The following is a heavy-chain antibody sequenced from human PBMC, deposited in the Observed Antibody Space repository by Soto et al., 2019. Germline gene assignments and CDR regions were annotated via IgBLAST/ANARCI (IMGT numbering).Heavy chain of an antibody. V-gene: IGHV1-69*06. CDR3: AKIRGTISLQEEDAI. CDR2: VIPIFGTP. CDR1: GGTFGSYA. Sequence: QVQLVQSGAEVKKPGSSVKVSCKSSGGTFGSYAISWVRQAPGQGLEWMGGVIPIFGTPHYAQKFHGRVTITADIPTSTAYLELSSVKSADTDVYYCAKIRGTISLQEEDAIGGQGTLVTVSS. D-gene: IGHD3-10*01. J-gene: IGHJ4*02.